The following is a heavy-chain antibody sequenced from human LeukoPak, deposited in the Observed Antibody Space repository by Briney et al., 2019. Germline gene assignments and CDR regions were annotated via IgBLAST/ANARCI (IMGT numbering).Heavy chain of an antibody. CDR3: ARGLVVPAAMGEFDY. J-gene: IGHJ4*02. V-gene: IGHV1-69*05. CDR1: GGTFSSYA. CDR2: IIPIFGTA. Sequence: SVKVSCKASGGTFSSYAISWVRQAPGQGLEWMGGIIPIFGTANYAQKFQGRITMTRDTSTNTAYMELRSLKSDDTAVYYCARGLVVPAAMGEFDYWGQGTLIAVSS. D-gene: IGHD2-2*01.